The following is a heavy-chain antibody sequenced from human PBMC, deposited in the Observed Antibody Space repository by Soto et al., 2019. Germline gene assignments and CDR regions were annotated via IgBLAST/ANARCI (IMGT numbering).Heavy chain of an antibody. Sequence: VKVSCQASCYTFTRSVISFVRQAPGHGLEWMGWISAYNGNTNYAQKLQGRVTMTTDTSTSTAYMELRSLRSDDTAVYYCARIGRYCTNGVCFWFDPWGQGTLVTVSS. CDR3: ARIGRYCTNGVCFWFDP. J-gene: IGHJ5*02. D-gene: IGHD2-8*01. CDR1: CYTFTRSV. CDR2: ISAYNGNT. V-gene: IGHV1-18*01.